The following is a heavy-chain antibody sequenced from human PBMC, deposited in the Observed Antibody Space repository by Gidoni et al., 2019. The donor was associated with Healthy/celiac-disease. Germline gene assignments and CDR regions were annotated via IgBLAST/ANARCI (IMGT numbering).Heavy chain of an antibody. V-gene: IGHV3-23*01. CDR1: GFTFSRYA. Sequence: EVQLLESGGGLVQLWWYLTLSCAASGFTFSRYAMSWVRQDSGKGLERVSAISGSGGSTYYADSVKSRFTISRNSSKNTLYLQKNSLRAEDTAVYYCAKINYFDYWGQGTLVTVSS. CDR3: AKINYFDY. J-gene: IGHJ4*01. CDR2: ISGSGGST.